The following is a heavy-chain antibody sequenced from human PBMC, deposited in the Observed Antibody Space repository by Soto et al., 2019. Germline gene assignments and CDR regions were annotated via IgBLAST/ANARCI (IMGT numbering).Heavy chain of an antibody. CDR1: GFTFSHYV. J-gene: IGHJ6*02. Sequence: SCAASGFTFSHYVLSWVRQAPGRGLEWVSSISGSGSSVYVADSVRGRFIMSRDLSTNTVSLQMSSLRVEDTAIYYCAKVRASYLSASYFYYGLDVWGQGTTVTVSS. CDR3: AKVRASYLSASYFYYGLDV. D-gene: IGHD3-10*01. V-gene: IGHV3-23*01. CDR2: ISGSGSSV.